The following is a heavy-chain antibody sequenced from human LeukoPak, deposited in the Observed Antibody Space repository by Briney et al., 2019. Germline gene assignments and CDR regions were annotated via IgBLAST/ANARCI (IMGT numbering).Heavy chain of an antibody. J-gene: IGHJ4*02. V-gene: IGHV5-51*01. Sequence: GESLKISCKGSGYSFPTYWIGWVRQMPGKGLEWMGITYPGDSETRYSPSFQGQVTISADKSISTAYLQWSRSKSSDTAMYYCARKSRADYWGQGALVTASS. CDR2: TYPGDSET. CDR1: GYSFPTYW. CDR3: ARKSRADY.